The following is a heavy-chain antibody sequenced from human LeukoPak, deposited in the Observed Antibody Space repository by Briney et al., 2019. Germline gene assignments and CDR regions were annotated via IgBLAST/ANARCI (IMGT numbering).Heavy chain of an antibody. V-gene: IGHV3-11*04. CDR1: GFTFRDYY. Sequence: GGSLRLSXAGSGFTFRDYYMSWIRQAPGKGLEWVSYISSSGRTIYYADSVKGRFTISRDNAKNSLYLQMNSLRAEDTAVYYCARADCSSSSCYELDYWGQGTLVTVSS. J-gene: IGHJ4*02. D-gene: IGHD2-2*01. CDR3: ARADCSSSSCYELDY. CDR2: ISSSGRTI.